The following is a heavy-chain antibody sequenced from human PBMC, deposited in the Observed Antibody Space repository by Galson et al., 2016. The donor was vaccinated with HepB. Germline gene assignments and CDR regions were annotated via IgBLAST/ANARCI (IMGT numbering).Heavy chain of an antibody. Sequence: PALVKPTQTLTLTCTFSGFSLSSSGVGVSWVRQPPGKALEWLALLYWNGEMRYSSSLHSRLAITKETSKNQVVLTLTNVDPVDTATYYCAHDPYNFWTKASCFDIWGQGTMVTVSS. V-gene: IGHV2-5*01. CDR1: GFSLSSSGVG. D-gene: IGHD3-3*01. CDR3: AHDPYNFWTKASCFDI. CDR2: LYWNGEM. J-gene: IGHJ3*02.